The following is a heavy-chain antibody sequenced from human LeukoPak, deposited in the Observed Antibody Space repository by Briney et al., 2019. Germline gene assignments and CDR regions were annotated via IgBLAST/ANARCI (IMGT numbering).Heavy chain of an antibody. D-gene: IGHD1-26*01. CDR3: AKDLYSGSSSYYFDY. Sequence: GGSLRLSCAASGFTFSSYGMHWVRQAPGKGLEWVAFIRYDGSNKYYADSVKGRFTISRDNSKNTLYLQMNSLRAEDTAVYYRAKDLYSGSSSYYFDYWGQGTLVTVSS. J-gene: IGHJ4*02. V-gene: IGHV3-30*02. CDR2: IRYDGSNK. CDR1: GFTFSSYG.